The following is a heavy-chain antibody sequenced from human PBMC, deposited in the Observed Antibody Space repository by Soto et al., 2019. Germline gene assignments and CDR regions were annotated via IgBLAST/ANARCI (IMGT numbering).Heavy chain of an antibody. CDR1: GFTFSRSG. J-gene: IGHJ3*02. Sequence: SLRLSCAASGFTFSRSGMHWVRQAPGKGLEGVAVISYDGSNKYYGDSVKGRFTISRDKSKNKVYLQMNSLRAEDTAVYYCAEALWQLSHLSPLDSWGQGPMLTV. CDR2: ISYDGSNK. D-gene: IGHD6-6*01. CDR3: AEALWQLSHLSPLDS. V-gene: IGHV3-30*18.